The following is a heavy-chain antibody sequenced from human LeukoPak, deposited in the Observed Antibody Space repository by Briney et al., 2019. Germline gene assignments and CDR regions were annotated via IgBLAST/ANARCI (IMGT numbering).Heavy chain of an antibody. CDR2: ISSSGRTI. D-gene: IGHD4-17*01. CDR3: ARDPGQRDYGDYTYYFDY. V-gene: IGHV3-48*03. J-gene: IGHJ4*02. Sequence: PGGSLRLSCVASGFTFSSYEINWVRQAPGKGLEWVSYISSSGRTIYYADSVQGRLTISRDNAKNSLYLQMNSLRAEDTAVYYCARDPGQRDYGDYTYYFDYWGQGTLVTVSS. CDR1: GFTFSSYE.